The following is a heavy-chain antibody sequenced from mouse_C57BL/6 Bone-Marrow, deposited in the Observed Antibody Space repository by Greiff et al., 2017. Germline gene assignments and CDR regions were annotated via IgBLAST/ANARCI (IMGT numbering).Heavy chain of an antibody. CDR1: GYAFTNYL. J-gene: IGHJ2*01. V-gene: IGHV1-54*01. D-gene: IGHD1-1*01. Sequence: VQLQQSGAELVRPGTSVKVSCKASGYAFTNYLIEWVKQRPGQGLEWIGVINPGSGGTNYNEKFKGKATLTADKSSSTAYMQLSSLTSEDSAVYFCARSGLRDFDYWGQGTTLTVSS. CDR2: INPGSGGT. CDR3: ARSGLRDFDY.